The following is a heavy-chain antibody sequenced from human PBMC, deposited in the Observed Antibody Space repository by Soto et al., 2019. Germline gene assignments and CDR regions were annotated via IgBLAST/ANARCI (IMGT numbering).Heavy chain of an antibody. D-gene: IGHD2-21*02. Sequence: QVQLQESGPGLVKPSGTLSLTCAVSGGSVSSSNWWSWVRQSPGKGLEWMGEIYHSGSAHYNPSLKSRATISLDKSKKQFSLRLTPVTAADTAVYYCARVPGVVVSADDAFDIWGPGTRVIVSS. J-gene: IGHJ3*02. V-gene: IGHV4-4*02. CDR2: IYHSGSA. CDR3: ARVPGVVVSADDAFDI. CDR1: GGSVSSSNW.